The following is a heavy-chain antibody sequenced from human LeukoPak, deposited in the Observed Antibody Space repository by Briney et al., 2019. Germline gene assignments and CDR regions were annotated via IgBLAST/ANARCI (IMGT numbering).Heavy chain of an antibody. V-gene: IGHV1-8*01. CDR2: MNPNSGNT. J-gene: IGHJ5*02. CDR1: GYTFTNYD. CDR3: ARAYGDYGDNWFDP. D-gene: IGHD4-17*01. Sequence: ASVKVSCKASGYTFTNYDINWVRQATGQGLEWMGWMNPNSGNTGYAQKFQGRVTMTRNTSISTAYMELSSLRSEDTAVYYCARAYGDYGDNWFDPWGQGTLVTVSS.